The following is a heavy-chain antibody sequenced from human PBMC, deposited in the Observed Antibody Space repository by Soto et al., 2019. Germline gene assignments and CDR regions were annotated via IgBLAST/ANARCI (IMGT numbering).Heavy chain of an antibody. D-gene: IGHD6-13*01. J-gene: IGHJ6*02. V-gene: IGHV1-2*02. CDR3: ARDLAARDYYYGMDV. Sequence: ASVKVSCKASGYTFTGYYMHWVRQAPGQGLEWMGWINPNSGGTNYAQKFQGRVTMTRDTSISTAYMELSRLRSDDTAVYYCARDLAARDYYYGMDVWGQGTTVTVS. CDR1: GYTFTGYY. CDR2: INPNSGGT.